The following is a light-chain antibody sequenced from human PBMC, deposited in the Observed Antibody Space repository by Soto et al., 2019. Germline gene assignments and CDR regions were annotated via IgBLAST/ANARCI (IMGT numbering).Light chain of an antibody. Sequence: EIVLTQSPATLSLSPGERATLSCRASQTLSTFLAWYQQKPGQAPRLLIYDASNRATGIPARFSGSGSGTDFTLTISSLEPEDFAVYYCLQRSNWLTFGGGTKVEIK. CDR2: DAS. J-gene: IGKJ4*01. CDR1: QTLSTF. V-gene: IGKV3-11*01. CDR3: LQRSNWLT.